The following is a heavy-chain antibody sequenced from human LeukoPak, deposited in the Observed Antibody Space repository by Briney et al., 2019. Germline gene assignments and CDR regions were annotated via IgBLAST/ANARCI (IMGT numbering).Heavy chain of an antibody. CDR1: GDSLSRYY. D-gene: IGHD2/OR15-2a*01. CDR2: INPSGSP. CDR3: ASVRHDPLEYYYYIDV. J-gene: IGHJ6*03. Sequence: PSETLSLTCAVYGDSLSRYYWTWIRQPPGKGLEWLGEINPSGSPDYNPSLKSRVTISVDTSKNQFSLRLTSVTAADTAVYYCASVRHDPLEYYYYIDVWGKGTTVTVS. V-gene: IGHV4-34*01.